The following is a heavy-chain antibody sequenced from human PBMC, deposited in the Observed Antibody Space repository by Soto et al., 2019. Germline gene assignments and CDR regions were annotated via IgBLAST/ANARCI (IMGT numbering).Heavy chain of an antibody. Sequence: GASVKVSCKASGGTFSSYAISWVRQAPGQGLEWMGGIIPIFGTANYAQKFQGRVTITADESTSTAYMELSSLRSEDTAVYYCARDLSYDFWSGYYTGLTHHGNYYYGMDVWGQGNTVTVSS. D-gene: IGHD3-3*01. CDR1: GGTFSSYA. J-gene: IGHJ6*02. V-gene: IGHV1-69*13. CDR3: ARDLSYDFWSGYYTGLTHHGNYYYGMDV. CDR2: IIPIFGTA.